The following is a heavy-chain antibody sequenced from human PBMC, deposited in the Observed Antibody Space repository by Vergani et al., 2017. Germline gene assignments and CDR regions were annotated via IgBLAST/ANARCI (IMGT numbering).Heavy chain of an antibody. V-gene: IGHV4-61*02. CDR3: ARGLYSISSGPLGNWFDP. D-gene: IGHD6-19*01. CDR1: GGSISSGSYY. CDR2: IYTSGST. J-gene: IGHJ5*02. Sequence: QVQLQESGPGLVKPSQTLSLTCTVSGGSISSGSYYWSWIRQPAGKGLEWIGRIYTSGSTNYNPSLKSRVTISVDTSKNQFSLKLSSVTAADTAVYYCARGLYSISSGPLGNWFDPWGQGTLVTVSS.